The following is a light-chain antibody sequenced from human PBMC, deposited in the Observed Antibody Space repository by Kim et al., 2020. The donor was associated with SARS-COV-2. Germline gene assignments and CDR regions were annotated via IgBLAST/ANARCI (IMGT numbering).Light chain of an antibody. CDR1: SSDFGGDNH. V-gene: IGLV2-11*01. J-gene: IGLJ2*01. Sequence: GHSVTISCTGSSSDFGGDNHVSWYQQHPGKAPKVMIYDVSKWPSGVPDRFSGSKSGNTASLTISGLQAEDEADYYCCSYAGSNTLVFGGGTQLTVL. CDR2: DVS. CDR3: CSYAGSNTLV.